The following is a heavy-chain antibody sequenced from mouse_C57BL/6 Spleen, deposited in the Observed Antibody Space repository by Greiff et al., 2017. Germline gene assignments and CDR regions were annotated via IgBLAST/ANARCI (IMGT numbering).Heavy chain of an antibody. V-gene: IGHV1-61*01. D-gene: IGHD3-2*02. J-gene: IGHJ4*01. CDR1: GYTFTSYW. CDR3: ARWTAQATFMDY. Sequence: QVHVKQPGAELVRPGSSVKLSCKASGYTFTSYWMDWVKQRPGQGLEWIGNIYPSDSETHYNQKFKDKATLTVDKSSSTAYMQLSSLTSEDSAVYYCARWTAQATFMDYWGQGTSVTVSS. CDR2: IYPSDSET.